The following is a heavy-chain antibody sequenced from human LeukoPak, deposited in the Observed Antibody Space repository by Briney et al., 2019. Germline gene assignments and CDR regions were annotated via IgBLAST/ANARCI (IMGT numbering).Heavy chain of an antibody. D-gene: IGHD4-23*01. CDR1: GFTFSSYW. V-gene: IGHV3-7*01. CDR2: IKQDGSEK. CDR3: ARDRTTVVTPSLDV. Sequence: GGSLRLSCAASGFTFSSYWMSWVRQAPGKGLEWVANIKQDGSEKYYVDSVKGRFTISRDNAKNSLYLQMNSLRAEDTAVYYCARDRTTVVTPSLDVWGKGTTVTVCS. J-gene: IGHJ6*04.